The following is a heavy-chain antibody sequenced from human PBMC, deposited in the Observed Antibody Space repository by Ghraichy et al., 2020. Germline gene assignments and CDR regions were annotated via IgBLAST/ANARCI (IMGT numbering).Heavy chain of an antibody. CDR2: ISSSSSYI. CDR3: ARDRGSGWYFDY. J-gene: IGHJ4*02. CDR1: GFTFSSYS. D-gene: IGHD6-19*01. Sequence: GESLNISCAASGFTFSSYSMNWVRQAPGKGLEWVSSISSSSSYIYYADSVKGRFTISRDNAKNSLYLQMNSLRAEDTAVYYCARDRGSGWYFDYWGQGTLVTVSS. V-gene: IGHV3-21*01.